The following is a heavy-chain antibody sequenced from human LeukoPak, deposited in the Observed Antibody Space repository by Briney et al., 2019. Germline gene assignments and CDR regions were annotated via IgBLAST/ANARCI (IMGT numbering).Heavy chain of an antibody. D-gene: IGHD6-19*01. Sequence: GGSLRLSCAASGFTFSDYYMSWIRQAPGKGLEWVSYISSSRSTIYYADSVKGRFTISRDNAKNSLYLQMNSLRAEDTAVYYCAKEAHSSGWFPNYWGQGTLVTVSS. CDR3: AKEAHSSGWFPNY. V-gene: IGHV3-11*01. CDR2: ISSSRSTI. CDR1: GFTFSDYY. J-gene: IGHJ4*02.